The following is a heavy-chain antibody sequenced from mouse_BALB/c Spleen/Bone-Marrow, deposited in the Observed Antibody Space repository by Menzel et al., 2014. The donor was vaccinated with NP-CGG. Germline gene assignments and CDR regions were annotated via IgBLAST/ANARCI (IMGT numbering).Heavy chain of an antibody. D-gene: IGHD3-1*01. J-gene: IGHJ3*01. CDR1: GYNFTSHW. CDR3: ARFSQLGLLAY. V-gene: IGHV1-55*01. Sequence: QVHVKQSEAELVKPGTSVKLSCKASGYNFTSHWISWVKLRPGQGLEWIGDIYPGSGSTNYNEKFKSKATLTVDTSSSTAYMQLSSLASEDSALYYCARFSQLGLLAYWGQGTLVTVSA. CDR2: IYPGSGST.